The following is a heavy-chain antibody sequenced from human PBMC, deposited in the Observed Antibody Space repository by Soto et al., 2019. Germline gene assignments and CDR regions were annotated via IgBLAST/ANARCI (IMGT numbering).Heavy chain of an antibody. V-gene: IGHV4-4*02. D-gene: IGHD2-15*01. CDR2: IYHSGST. J-gene: IGHJ5*02. Sequence: SETLSLTCAVSGGSISSINWWSWIRQPPGKGLEWIGEIYHSGSTNYNPSLKSRVTISVDKSKNQFSLKLSSVTAADTAMYYCARGRDSGSPNWFDPWGQGTLVTVSS. CDR1: GGSISSINW. CDR3: ARGRDSGSPNWFDP.